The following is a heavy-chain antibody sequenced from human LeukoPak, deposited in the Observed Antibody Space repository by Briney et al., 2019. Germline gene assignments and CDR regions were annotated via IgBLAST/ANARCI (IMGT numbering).Heavy chain of an antibody. J-gene: IGHJ5*02. CDR2: INHSGST. CDR1: GGSFGGYY. CDR3: ARSPLWELVNRTRMFLFDP. V-gene: IGHV4-34*01. D-gene: IGHD1-26*01. Sequence: PSETLSLTCAVYGGSFGGYYWSWIRQPPGKGLEWIGEINHSGSTNYNPSLKSRVTISVDTSKNQFSLKLSPVTGADTAVYYRARSPLWELVNRTRMFLFDPLGQGTLVTVSS.